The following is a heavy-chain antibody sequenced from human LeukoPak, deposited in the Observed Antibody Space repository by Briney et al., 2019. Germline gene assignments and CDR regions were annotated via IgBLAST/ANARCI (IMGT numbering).Heavy chain of an antibody. J-gene: IGHJ4*02. CDR2: IYYSGST. CDR1: GGSISSYY. CDR3: ARSYDFWSGDSQFDY. V-gene: IGHV4-59*01. Sequence: PSETLSLTCTVSGGSISSYYWSWIRQPPGKGLEWTGYIYYSGSTNYNPSLKSRVTISVDTSKNQFSLKVSSVTAADTAVYYCARSYDFWSGDSQFDYWGLGTLVTVSS. D-gene: IGHD3-3*01.